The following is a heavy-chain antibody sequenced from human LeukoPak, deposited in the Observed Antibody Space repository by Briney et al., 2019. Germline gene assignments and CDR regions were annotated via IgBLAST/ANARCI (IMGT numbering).Heavy chain of an antibody. CDR2: IIPIFGTA. V-gene: IGHV1-69*13. J-gene: IGHJ5*02. CDR1: GGTFSSYA. Sequence: GASVKVSCKASGGTFSSYAISWVRQAPGQGLEWMGGIIPIFGTANYAQKFQGRVTITADESTSTAYMELSSPRSEDTAVYYCATRVRDDYGDYGSHWFDPWGQGTLVTVSS. CDR3: ATRVRDDYGDYGSHWFDP. D-gene: IGHD4-17*01.